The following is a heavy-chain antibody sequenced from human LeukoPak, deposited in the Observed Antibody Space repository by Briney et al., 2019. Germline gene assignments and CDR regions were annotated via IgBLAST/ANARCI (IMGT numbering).Heavy chain of an antibody. Sequence: SETLSLTCTVSGGSISSYYWSWIRQPPGKGLEWIGYMYYSGNTKYNPSLKSRVSISVDTAKNQLSLKLTSVTAADTAVYYCARVSRDWGSTLVSYYIDVWGQGTVVTVSS. D-gene: IGHD7-27*01. J-gene: IGHJ3*01. CDR1: GGSISSYY. V-gene: IGHV4-59*01. CDR2: MYYSGNT. CDR3: ARVSRDWGSTLVSYYIDV.